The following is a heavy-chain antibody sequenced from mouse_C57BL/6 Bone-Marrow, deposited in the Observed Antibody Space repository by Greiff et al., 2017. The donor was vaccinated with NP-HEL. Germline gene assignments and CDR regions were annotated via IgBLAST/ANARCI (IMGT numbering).Heavy chain of an antibody. Sequence: DVHLVESGGGLVQPGGSLKLSCAASGFTFSDYGMAWVRQAPRKGPEWVAFISNLAYSIYYADTVTGRFTISRENAKNTLYLEMSSLRSEDTAMYYCARRGYSNYAMDYWGQGTSVTVSS. V-gene: IGHV5-15*01. CDR3: ARRGYSNYAMDY. D-gene: IGHD2-5*01. CDR2: ISNLAYSI. J-gene: IGHJ4*01. CDR1: GFTFSDYG.